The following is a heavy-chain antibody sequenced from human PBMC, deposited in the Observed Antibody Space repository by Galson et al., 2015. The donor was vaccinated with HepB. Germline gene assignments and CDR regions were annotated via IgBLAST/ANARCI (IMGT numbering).Heavy chain of an antibody. CDR3: AKSFRGYTASYFDY. V-gene: IGHV3-23*01. CDR1: GFSFSGCA. Sequence: SLRLSCAASGFSFSGCAMSWVRQAPGKGLEWVSGISGSGATTYYADSVKGRFTISRDNSQNTVSLQIHSLRAEDTAVYFCAKSFRGYTASYFDYWGQGTLVTASS. J-gene: IGHJ4*02. CDR2: ISGSGATT. D-gene: IGHD2-15*01.